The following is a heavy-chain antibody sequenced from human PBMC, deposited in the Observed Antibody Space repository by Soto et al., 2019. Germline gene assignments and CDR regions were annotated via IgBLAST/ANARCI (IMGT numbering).Heavy chain of an antibody. D-gene: IGHD3-10*01. Sequence: QVQLQESGPGLVKPSQTLSLTCTVSGGSISSGDYYWSWIRQHPGKGLEWIGYIYYSGSTYYNPPLKSRVTISVDTSKNQFSLKLSSVTAADTAVYYCQRLTMVRGVKRGGWFDPWGQGTLVTVSS. CDR3: QRLTMVRGVKRGGWFDP. V-gene: IGHV4-31*03. CDR2: IYYSGST. CDR1: GGSISSGDYY. J-gene: IGHJ5*02.